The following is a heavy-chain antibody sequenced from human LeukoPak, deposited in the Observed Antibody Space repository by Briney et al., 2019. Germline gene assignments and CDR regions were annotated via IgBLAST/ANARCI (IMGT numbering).Heavy chain of an antibody. J-gene: IGHJ4*02. CDR3: ARNYDSSGYTTFAY. CDR2: IYYSGST. CDR1: GGSISSYY. D-gene: IGHD3-22*01. Sequence: PSETLSLTCSVSGGSISSYYWSWIRQPPGKGLEWIGNIYYSGSTNYNPSLKSRVTISVDTSKNRFSLKLSSVTAADTAVYYCARNYDSSGYTTFAYWGQGTLVTVSS. V-gene: IGHV4-59*12.